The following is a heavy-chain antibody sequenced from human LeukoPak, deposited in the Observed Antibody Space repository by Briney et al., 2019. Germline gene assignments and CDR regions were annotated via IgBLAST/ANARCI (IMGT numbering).Heavy chain of an antibody. CDR1: GFTFSGYA. D-gene: IGHD6-13*01. J-gene: IGHJ6*03. Sequence: GRSLRLSCAASGFTFSGYAMHWVRQAPGKGLEWVAVISYDGSNKYYADSVKGRFTISRDNAKNSVYLQMTSLRAEDTALYYCAKDATAVPGTVYMDVWGKGTTVTISS. CDR2: ISYDGSNK. V-gene: IGHV3-30*04. CDR3: AKDATAVPGTVYMDV.